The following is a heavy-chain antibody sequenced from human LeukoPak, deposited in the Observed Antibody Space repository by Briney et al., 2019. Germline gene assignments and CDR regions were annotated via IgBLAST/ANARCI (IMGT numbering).Heavy chain of an antibody. Sequence: PSETLSLTCTVSGGSISSYYWSWVRQPPGKGLEWIGYIYYSGSTNYNPSLKSRVTISVDTSKNQFSLKLSNVTPTGTAVYYCARGARAGYNLDPFDYWGQGTLVTVSS. V-gene: IGHV4-59*08. D-gene: IGHD5-24*01. CDR3: ARGARAGYNLDPFDY. J-gene: IGHJ4*02. CDR1: GGSISSYY. CDR2: IYYSGST.